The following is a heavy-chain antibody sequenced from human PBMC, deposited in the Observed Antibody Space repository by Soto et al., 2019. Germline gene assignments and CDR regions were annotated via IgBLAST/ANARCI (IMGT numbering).Heavy chain of an antibody. V-gene: IGHV1-18*01. CDR3: ARDLYVRSGDGHDVFDV. D-gene: IGHD2-21*01. CDR2: ISTYKDDT. Sequence: QVQLGQSGAEVKKPGASVKVSCKASGYSFTSYGISWVRQAPGQGLEWMGWISTYKDDTNYAQKFQGRVTMTTDTSTSTVFMELRTLRSDDSVVYYCARDLYVRSGDGHDVFDVWGEGTMVTVSS. CDR1: GYSFTSYG. J-gene: IGHJ3*01.